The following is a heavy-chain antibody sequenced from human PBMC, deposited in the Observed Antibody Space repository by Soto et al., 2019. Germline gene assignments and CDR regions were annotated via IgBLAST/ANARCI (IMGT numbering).Heavy chain of an antibody. Sequence: DVQLVESGGGLIQPGGSLRLSCVASGLTVSGQKYMAWVRQAPGKGPEWVSGVYDLDGTYYADSVRGRFTPSIDRARTTVYLQMRDLRPEDTALYFCATWHLREHAYDIWGQGTMVTVSS. D-gene: IGHD5-12*01. V-gene: IGHV3-53*01. CDR3: ATWHLREHAYDI. CDR1: GLTVSGQKY. CDR2: VYDLDGT. J-gene: IGHJ3*02.